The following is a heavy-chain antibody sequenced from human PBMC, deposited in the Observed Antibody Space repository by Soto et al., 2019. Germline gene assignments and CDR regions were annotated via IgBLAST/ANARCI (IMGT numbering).Heavy chain of an antibody. V-gene: IGHV4-4*07. CDR2: VYSSGTT. Sequence: SETLSLTCSVSGGSINSYWWSWIRRPAGKGLEWIGRVYSSGTTDYNPSLNSRATLSVETSKNQFSLKLSSVTAADTAVYYCARDIGSYAYGEGYWGQGIQVTVSS. CDR3: ARDIGSYAYGEGY. CDR1: GGSINSYW. D-gene: IGHD3-10*01. J-gene: IGHJ4*02.